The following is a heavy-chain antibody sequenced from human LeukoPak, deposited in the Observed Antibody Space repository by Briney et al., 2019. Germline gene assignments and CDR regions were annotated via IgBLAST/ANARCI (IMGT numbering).Heavy chain of an antibody. Sequence: KPSETLSLTCTVSGGSIRSSYYYWGWIRQPPGKGLEWIGSIYDSGNTNYNPSLKSRVTISVDKSKNHFSLRLSSVTAADTAVYYCARIGGGYPDFMVRGVISYWGQGTLVTVSS. CDR1: GGSIRSSYYY. J-gene: IGHJ4*02. CDR2: IYDSGNT. CDR3: ARIGGGYPDFMVRGVISY. D-gene: IGHD3-10*01. V-gene: IGHV4-39*07.